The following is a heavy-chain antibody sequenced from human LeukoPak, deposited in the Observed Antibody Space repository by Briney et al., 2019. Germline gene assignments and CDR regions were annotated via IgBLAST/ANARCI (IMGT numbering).Heavy chain of an antibody. J-gene: IGHJ4*02. D-gene: IGHD3-22*01. CDR2: INTNTGNP. CDR3: ARSEYYYDSSGSYDTDY. CDR1: GYTFTSYA. V-gene: IGHV7-4-1*02. Sequence: GASVKVSCKASGYTFTSYAMNWVRQAPGQGLEWMGWINTNTGNPTYAQGFTGRFVFSLDTSVSTAYLQISSLKAEDTAVYYCARSEYYYDSSGSYDTDYWGQGTLVTVSS.